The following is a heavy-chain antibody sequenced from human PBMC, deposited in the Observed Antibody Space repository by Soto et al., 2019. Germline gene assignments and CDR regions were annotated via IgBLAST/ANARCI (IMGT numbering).Heavy chain of an antibody. Sequence: QITLKETGPTLVKPTQTLTLTCTFSGFSLSTSGVGVGWIRQPPGKALEWLALIYWDDDKRYSPSLKSRLTITKDTSKTQVVLTMTNMDPVDTATYYCAPLYVGNSFAYYDPWGQGTLVTVSS. CDR3: APLYVGNSFAYYDP. D-gene: IGHD3-16*01. V-gene: IGHV2-5*02. CDR1: GFSLSTSGVG. CDR2: IYWDDDK. J-gene: IGHJ5*02.